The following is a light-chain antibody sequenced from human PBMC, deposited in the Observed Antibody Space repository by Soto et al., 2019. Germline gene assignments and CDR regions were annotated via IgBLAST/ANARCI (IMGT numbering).Light chain of an antibody. V-gene: IGKV3-15*01. CDR2: GTS. CDR1: QSVSTN. CDR3: HQYNFSPT. J-gene: IGKJ1*01. Sequence: EIVMTQSPATLSVSPGERATLSCRASQSVSTNLAWYQQKPGQSPRLLIYGTSTRATGVPARFSGGGSGTEFTLTINSLQSEDFAVYFCHQYNFSPTFGQGTQVDIX.